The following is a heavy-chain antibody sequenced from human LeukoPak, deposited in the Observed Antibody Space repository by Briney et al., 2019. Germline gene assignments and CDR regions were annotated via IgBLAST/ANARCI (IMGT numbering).Heavy chain of an antibody. CDR1: GFTFSSYA. V-gene: IGHV3-23*01. CDR3: TKGAWIAAASQNFDY. CDR2: ISGSGGST. D-gene: IGHD6-13*01. J-gene: IGHJ4*02. Sequence: GGSLRLSCAASGFTFSSYAKSWVRQAPGKGLEWVSAISGSGGSTYYADSVKGRFTISRDNSKNTLYLQMNSLRAEDTAVYYCTKGAWIAAASQNFDYWDQGTLVTVSS.